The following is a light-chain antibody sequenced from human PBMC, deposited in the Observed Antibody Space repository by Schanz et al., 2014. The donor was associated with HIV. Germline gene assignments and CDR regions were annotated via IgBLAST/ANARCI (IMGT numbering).Light chain of an antibody. CDR2: DVT. CDR1: SSDVGADNS. Sequence: QPALTQPASVSGSPGQSITISCTGTSSDVGADNSVSWYQQHPGRAPRLLVYDVTYRPSGVSNRFSGSKSGNTASLTVSGLQDEDEADYYCSSYAGSNNLVVFGGGTKLTVL. V-gene: IGLV2-14*03. J-gene: IGLJ2*01. CDR3: SSYAGSNNLVV.